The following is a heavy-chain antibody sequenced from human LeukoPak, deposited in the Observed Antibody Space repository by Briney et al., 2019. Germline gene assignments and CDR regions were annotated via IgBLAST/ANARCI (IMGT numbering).Heavy chain of an antibody. D-gene: IGHD3-10*01. Sequence: GGSLRLSCAASGFTFSSYSMNWVRQAPGKGREWVSYISSSSSTIYYADSVKGRFTISRDNAKNSLYLQMNSLRDEDTAVYYCARNGLSSYGSGSYYFDYWGQGTLVTVSS. CDR2: ISSSSSTI. CDR1: GFTFSSYS. V-gene: IGHV3-48*02. CDR3: ARNGLSSYGSGSYYFDY. J-gene: IGHJ4*02.